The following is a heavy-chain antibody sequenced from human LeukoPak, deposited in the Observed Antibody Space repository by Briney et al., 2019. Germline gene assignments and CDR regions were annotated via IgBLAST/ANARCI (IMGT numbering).Heavy chain of an antibody. D-gene: IGHD3/OR15-3a*01. CDR1: GFTFTHYA. J-gene: IGHJ4*02. CDR3: AKVRTGHYFDY. Sequence: GGSLRLSCAASGFTFTHYAMSWVRQAPGKGLEWVSSISSSGGSTYYADSVKGRFTISRDDSKNTLYVQMNSLRAVDTAVYYCAKVRTGHYFDYWGQGTLVTVSS. V-gene: IGHV3-23*01. CDR2: ISSSGGST.